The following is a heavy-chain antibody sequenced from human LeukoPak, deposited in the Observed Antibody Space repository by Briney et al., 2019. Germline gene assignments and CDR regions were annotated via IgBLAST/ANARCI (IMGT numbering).Heavy chain of an antibody. CDR2: IWYDGSNK. CDR3: ARSPTGSGRFDY. Sequence: GRSLRLSCAASGFTFSSYGMHWVRQAPGKGLEWVAVIWYDGSNKYYADSVKGRFTISGDNSKNTLYLQMNSLRAEDTAVYYCARSPTGSGRFDYWGQGTLVTVSS. D-gene: IGHD2-15*01. CDR1: GFTFSSYG. V-gene: IGHV3-33*01. J-gene: IGHJ4*02.